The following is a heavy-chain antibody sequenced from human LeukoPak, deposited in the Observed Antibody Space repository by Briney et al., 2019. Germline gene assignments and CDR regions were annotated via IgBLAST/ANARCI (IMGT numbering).Heavy chain of an antibody. CDR2: ICASGGDT. CDR3: AKDVRRCNGGCT. D-gene: IGHD2-8*01. V-gene: IGHV3-23*01. CDR1: GFSFSTYS. Sequence: GGSLRLSCAASGFSFSTYSFSWVRQAPGKGLEWVSGICASGGDTFYADSVKGRFTISRDNSKNTLSLQMNSLRVEDTAIYYCAKDVRRCNGGCTWGQGTLVTVSS. J-gene: IGHJ5*02.